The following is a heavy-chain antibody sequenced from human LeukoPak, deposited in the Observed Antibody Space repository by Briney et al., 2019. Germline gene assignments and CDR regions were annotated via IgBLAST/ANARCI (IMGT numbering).Heavy chain of an antibody. CDR1: GFTFSSYG. CDR3: AKDGVLRSGWYHYFDY. D-gene: IGHD6-19*01. Sequence: GRSLRLSCAASGFTFSSYGMHWVRQAPGKGLEWVAVISYDGSNKYYADYVKGRFTISRDNSKNTLYLQMNSLRAEDTAVYYCAKDGVLRSGWYHYFDYWGQGTLVTVSS. V-gene: IGHV3-30*18. CDR2: ISYDGSNK. J-gene: IGHJ4*02.